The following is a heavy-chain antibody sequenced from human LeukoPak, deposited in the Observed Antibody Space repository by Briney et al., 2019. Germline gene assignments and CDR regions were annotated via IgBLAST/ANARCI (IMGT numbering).Heavy chain of an antibody. CDR3: ARSPNSSGYYYRAFDI. CDR2: IYTSGST. V-gene: IGHV4-4*07. D-gene: IGHD3-22*01. CDR1: GGSISSYY. Sequence: PSETLSLTCTVSGGSISSYYWSWIRQPAGGGLEWIGRIYTSGSTNYNPSLKSRVTMSIDTSKNQFSLKLSSVTAADTAVYYCARSPNSSGYYYRAFDIWGQGTMVTVSS. J-gene: IGHJ3*02.